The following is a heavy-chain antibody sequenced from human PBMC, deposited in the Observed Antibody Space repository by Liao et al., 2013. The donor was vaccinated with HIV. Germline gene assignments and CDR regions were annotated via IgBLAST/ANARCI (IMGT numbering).Heavy chain of an antibody. CDR1: GDSISSGSNY. CDR3: ARGNYDFWSTYYDS. V-gene: IGHV4-61*02. Sequence: QVQLQESGPGLVKPSQTLSLACTVSGDSISSGSNYWSWIRQPAGRGLEWIGRISGTGITNYSPSLESRVTISVDTSKNKFSLKLTFVTAADTAVYYCARGNYDFWSTYYDSWGQGTLVTVSS. D-gene: IGHD3-3*01. CDR2: ISGTGIT. J-gene: IGHJ4*02.